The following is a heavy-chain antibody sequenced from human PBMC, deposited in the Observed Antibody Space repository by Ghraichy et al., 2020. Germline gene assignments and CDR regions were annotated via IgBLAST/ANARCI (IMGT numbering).Heavy chain of an antibody. Sequence: SETLSLTCAVYGGSFSGYYWNWIRQPPGKGLEWIGKINHSGSANYNPSLKSRVTISVDTSKNQFSLRLRSVTAADTAVYYCARGGYCTSTSCYINYWGRGSLVTVSS. V-gene: IGHV4-34*01. D-gene: IGHD2-2*02. CDR3: ARGGYCTSTSCYINY. CDR1: GGSFSGYY. J-gene: IGHJ4*02. CDR2: INHSGSA.